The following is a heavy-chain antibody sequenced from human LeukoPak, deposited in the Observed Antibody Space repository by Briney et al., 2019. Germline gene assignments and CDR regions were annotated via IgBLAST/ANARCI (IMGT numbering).Heavy chain of an antibody. D-gene: IGHD3-22*01. V-gene: IGHV3-23*01. CDR2: ISGSGDST. Sequence: GGSLRLSCAASGFTFTNYAMSWVRHAPGKGLEWVSGISGSGDSTYYADSVKGRFTISRDNSKNTLYLQMNSLRAEDTAVYYCARGAYSSGYLSFDWGQGTLVTVSS. CDR1: GFTFTNYA. CDR3: ARGAYSSGYLSFD. J-gene: IGHJ4*02.